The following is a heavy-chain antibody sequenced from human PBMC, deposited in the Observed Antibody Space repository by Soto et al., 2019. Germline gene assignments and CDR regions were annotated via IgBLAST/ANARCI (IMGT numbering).Heavy chain of an antibody. V-gene: IGHV4-59*04. CDR1: GGSISSYY. Sequence: SETLSLTCTVSGGSISSYYWSWIRQPPGKGLEWIGYIYYSGSTYYNPSLKSRITISIDTSKNQFSLNMNSMTAADTAVYYCATEGGVVDANWFGPWGQGTLVTVSS. D-gene: IGHD3-22*01. CDR2: IYYSGST. J-gene: IGHJ5*02. CDR3: ATEGGVVDANWFGP.